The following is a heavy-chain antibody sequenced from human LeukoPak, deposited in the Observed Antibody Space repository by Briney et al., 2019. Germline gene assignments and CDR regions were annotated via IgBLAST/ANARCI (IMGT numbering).Heavy chain of an antibody. CDR1: GSTFSSYA. J-gene: IGHJ6*02. CDR3: AKVRGGTGTTFFYYYGMDV. CDR2: ISGTGGST. V-gene: IGHV3-23*01. Sequence: GGSLRLSCAASGSTFSSYAMNWVRQAPGKGLEWVSSISGTGGSTYSADSVKGRFTISRDNSKNTLYLQMNSLRADDTAVYYCAKVRGGTGTTFFYYYGMDVWGQGTTVTVSS. D-gene: IGHD1-7*01.